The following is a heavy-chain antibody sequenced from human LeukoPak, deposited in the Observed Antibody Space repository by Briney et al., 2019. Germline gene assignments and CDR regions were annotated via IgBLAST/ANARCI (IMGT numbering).Heavy chain of an antibody. CDR2: IWYDGSNK. Sequence: GGSLRLSCAASGFTFSSYGMHWVRQAPGKGLEWVAVIWYDGSNKYYADSVKGRFTISRDNSKNTLYLQMNSLRAEDTAVYYCARSPGIAVAGTLSYWGQGTLVTVSS. J-gene: IGHJ4*02. V-gene: IGHV3-33*01. D-gene: IGHD6-19*01. CDR3: ARSPGIAVAGTLSY. CDR1: GFTFSSYG.